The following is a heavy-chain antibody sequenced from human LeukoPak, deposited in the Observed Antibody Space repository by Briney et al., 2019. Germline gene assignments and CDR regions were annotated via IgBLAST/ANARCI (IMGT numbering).Heavy chain of an antibody. CDR2: ISGSGGST. J-gene: IGHJ5*02. CDR1: GFTFSSYA. CDR3: AKDHCSSTSCYSLNWFDP. V-gene: IGHV3-23*01. Sequence: TGGSLRLSCAASGFTFSSYAMSWVRQAPGKGLEWVSAISGSGGSTYYADSVKGRFTISRDNSKNTLYLQMNSLRAEGTAVYYCAKDHCSSTSCYSLNWFDPWGQGTLVTVSS. D-gene: IGHD2-2*02.